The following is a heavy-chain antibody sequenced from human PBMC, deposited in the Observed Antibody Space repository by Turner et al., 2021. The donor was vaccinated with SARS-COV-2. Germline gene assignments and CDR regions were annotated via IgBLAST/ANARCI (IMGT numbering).Heavy chain of an antibody. V-gene: IGHV4-39*01. D-gene: IGHD3-9*01. CDR3: ARHSTYYDILTAYEGAFDI. Sequence: QMPLQESGPGLGKPFETLSPHCTVHGCSIRSTINYWGWIRQPPGKGLEWIGSIFYSGSTNYTPSLKSRLTISVDTSRNQFSLRLTSVTAADTAVYYCARHSTYYDILTAYEGAFDIWGQGTLVSVSS. CDR2: IFYSGST. J-gene: IGHJ3*02. CDR1: GCSIRSTINY.